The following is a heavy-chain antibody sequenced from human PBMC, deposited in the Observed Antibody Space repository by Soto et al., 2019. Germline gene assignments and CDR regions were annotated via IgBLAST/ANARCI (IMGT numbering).Heavy chain of an antibody. CDR3: ARAGSEQPSGWYFDY. V-gene: IGHV4-30-2*01. CDR2: IYHSGST. Sequence: PSETLSLTCAVSGGSISSGGYSWSWIRQPPGKGLEWIGYIYHSGSTYYNPSLKSRVTISVDRSKNQFSLKLSSVTAADTAVYYCARAGSEQPSGWYFDYWGQGTLVTVSS. D-gene: IGHD6-13*01. CDR1: GGSISSGGYS. J-gene: IGHJ4*02.